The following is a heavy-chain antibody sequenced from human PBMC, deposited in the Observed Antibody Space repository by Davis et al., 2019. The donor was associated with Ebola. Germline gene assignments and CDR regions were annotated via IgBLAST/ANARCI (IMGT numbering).Heavy chain of an antibody. V-gene: IGHV3-30*04. CDR2: ISYDGTTK. CDR3: AKSGLSFGVVKYHYGMDV. D-gene: IGHD3-3*01. Sequence: GGSLRLSCAASGFTFSSYAMHWVRQAPGKGLEWVAVISYDGTTKYYADSVKGRFTISRDNSKKTLYLQMNSLRAEDTAVYYCAKSGLSFGVVKYHYGMDVWGKGTTVTVSS. CDR1: GFTFSSYA. J-gene: IGHJ6*04.